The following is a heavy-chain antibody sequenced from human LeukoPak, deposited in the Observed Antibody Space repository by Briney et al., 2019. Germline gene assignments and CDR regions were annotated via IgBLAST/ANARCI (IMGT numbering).Heavy chain of an antibody. Sequence: GGSLRLSCAASGFTFSTYSLTWVRQAPGKGLEWVSSIDSSSSYIHYADSVEGRFTISRDNAKNSMYLEMNSLRAEDTAVYYCANVIGDPHIWGQGTMVTVSS. V-gene: IGHV3-21*06. CDR3: ANVIGDPHI. CDR2: IDSSSSYI. D-gene: IGHD4-17*01. J-gene: IGHJ3*02. CDR1: GFTFSTYS.